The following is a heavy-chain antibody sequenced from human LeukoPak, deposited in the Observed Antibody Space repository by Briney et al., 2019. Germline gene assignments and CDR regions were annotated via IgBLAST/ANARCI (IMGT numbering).Heavy chain of an antibody. V-gene: IGHV1-3*01. Sequence: ASVKVSCKASGYTFTSYAMHWVRQAPGQRLEWMGWINAGNGNTKYSQKFQGRVTITRDTSASTAYMELSSLRSVDTAVYYCAREGGLYYYDSSGPHGAFDIWGQGTMVTVSS. CDR2: INAGNGNT. D-gene: IGHD3-22*01. J-gene: IGHJ3*02. CDR1: GYTFTSYA. CDR3: AREGGLYYYDSSGPHGAFDI.